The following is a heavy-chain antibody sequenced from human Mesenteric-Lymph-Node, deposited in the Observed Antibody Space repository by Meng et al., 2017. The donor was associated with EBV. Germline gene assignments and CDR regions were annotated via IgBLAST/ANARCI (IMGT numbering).Heavy chain of an antibody. D-gene: IGHD3-10*01. Sequence: QVQLQNWGAGLLKPSETLSLTCVVYGGSFSGYYGTWIRQPPGKGLEWIGEINHSGSTNYNPSLKSRVTISLDTSKNQFSLKLNSVTAADTAVYYCARGKTMVRGVTSDYWGQGTLVTVSS. CDR2: INHSGST. J-gene: IGHJ4*02. CDR3: ARGKTMVRGVTSDY. CDR1: GGSFSGYY. V-gene: IGHV4-34*01.